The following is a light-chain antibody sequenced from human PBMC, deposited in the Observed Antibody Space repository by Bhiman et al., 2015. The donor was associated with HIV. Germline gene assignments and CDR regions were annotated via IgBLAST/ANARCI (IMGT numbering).Light chain of an antibody. Sequence: VLTQPPSVSVAPGKTARITCGGNNIGSKSVHWYQQKPGQAPVLVIYYDSDRPSGIPERFSGSNSGNTATLTISRVEAGDEGDYYCQVWDSSSDHPGVFGGGTKLTVL. CDR1: NIGSKS. J-gene: IGLJ3*02. CDR2: YDS. V-gene: IGLV3-21*04. CDR3: QVWDSSSDHPGV.